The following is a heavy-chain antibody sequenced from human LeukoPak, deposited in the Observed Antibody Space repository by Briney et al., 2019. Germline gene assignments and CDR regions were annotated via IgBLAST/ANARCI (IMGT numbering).Heavy chain of an antibody. Sequence: ASVKVSCMAAGYTYTSYDINWVRQATGQGLEWMGWMNPKSGNTGYAQKFQGRVTMTRDASISTAYMELGSLRSEDTAVYYCARVTGSIANWGAGTLVTVSS. D-gene: IGHD1-26*01. V-gene: IGHV1-8*01. CDR2: MNPKSGNT. CDR3: ARVTGSIAN. CDR1: GYTYTSYD. J-gene: IGHJ4*02.